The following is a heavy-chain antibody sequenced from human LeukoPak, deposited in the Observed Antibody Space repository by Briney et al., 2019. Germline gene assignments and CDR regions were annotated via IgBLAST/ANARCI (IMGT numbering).Heavy chain of an antibody. V-gene: IGHV1-18*01. CDR2: ISAYNGNT. Sequence: GASVKVSCKASGYTFTSYGISWVRQAPGQGLEWMGWISAYNGNTNYAQKLQGRVTMTTDTSTSTAYMELRSLRSDDTAVYYCARDPPVAAALGDFQHWGQGTLVTVSS. CDR3: ARDPPVAAALGDFQH. CDR1: GYTFTSYG. D-gene: IGHD6-13*01. J-gene: IGHJ1*01.